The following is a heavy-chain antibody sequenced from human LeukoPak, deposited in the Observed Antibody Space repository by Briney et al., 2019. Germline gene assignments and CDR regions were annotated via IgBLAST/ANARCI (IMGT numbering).Heavy chain of an antibody. CDR2: IFYTGSI. Sequence: SETLSLTCTVSGGSISNYYWSWIRQPPGKGLEWIGYIFYTGSINYNPSLRGRVTISVDTSKNQFSLKLSSVTAADTAVYYCARLYSSGWHYFDYWGQGTLVTVSS. CDR3: ARLYSSGWHYFDY. D-gene: IGHD6-19*01. J-gene: IGHJ4*02. V-gene: IGHV4-59*01. CDR1: GGSISNYY.